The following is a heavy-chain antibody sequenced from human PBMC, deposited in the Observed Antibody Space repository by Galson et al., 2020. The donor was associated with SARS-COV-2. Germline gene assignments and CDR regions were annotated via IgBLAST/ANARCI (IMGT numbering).Heavy chain of an antibody. CDR2: ISDTGVTT. D-gene: IGHD6-25*01. CDR3: AKDRGGSGRYVDLDY. V-gene: IGHV3-23*01. Sequence: GESLKISCAASGFTFNRYFMTWVRQAPGKGLEWVSSISDTGVTTFYADSVRGRFTVSRDNPKNTLYLQLTSLGGEDTAIYYCAKDRGGSGRYVDLDYWGQGTLVTVSS. J-gene: IGHJ4*02. CDR1: GFTFNRYF.